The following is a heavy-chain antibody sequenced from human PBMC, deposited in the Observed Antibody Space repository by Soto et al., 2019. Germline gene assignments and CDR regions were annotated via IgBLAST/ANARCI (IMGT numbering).Heavy chain of an antibody. CDR3: AKALRWALHGMDV. CDR2: ISFDGSDK. J-gene: IGHJ6*02. Sequence: QVQLVESGGGVVQPGRSLRLSCAASGFTFSTYGMHWVRQAPGKGLEWVAVISFDGSDKYYADSVKGRFTISRDNSKNTLYVQMNSRRAEDTAVYYCAKALRWALHGMDVWGQGTTVTVSS. D-gene: IGHD2-15*01. V-gene: IGHV3-30*18. CDR1: GFTFSTYG.